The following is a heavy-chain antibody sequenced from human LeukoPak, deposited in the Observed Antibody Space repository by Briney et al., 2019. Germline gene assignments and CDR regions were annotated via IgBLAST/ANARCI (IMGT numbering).Heavy chain of an antibody. V-gene: IGHV4-39*07. J-gene: IGHJ5*02. CDR2: IYYSGST. CDR3: ARENRVRGSGRMNWFDP. D-gene: IGHD3-10*01. CDR1: GGSISSSSYY. Sequence: PSETLSLTCTVSGGSISSSSYYWGWIRQPPGKGLEWIGSIYYSGSTYYNPSLKSRVTISVDTSKNQFSLKLSSVTAADTAVYYCARENRVRGSGRMNWFDPWGQGTLVTVSS.